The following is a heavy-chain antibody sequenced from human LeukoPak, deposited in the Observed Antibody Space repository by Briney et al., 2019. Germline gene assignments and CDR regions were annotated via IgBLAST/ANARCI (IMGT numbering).Heavy chain of an antibody. V-gene: IGHV4-59*08. CDR3: ARGHNYYDSSGYLYF. Sequence: PSETLSLTCTVSGGSISSYYWSWIRQPPGKGLEWIGYIYYSGSTNYNPSLKSRVTISVDTSKNQFSLKLSSVTAADTAVYYCARGHNYYDSSGYLYFWGQGTTVTVSS. D-gene: IGHD3-22*01. CDR2: IYYSGST. J-gene: IGHJ6*02. CDR1: GGSISSYY.